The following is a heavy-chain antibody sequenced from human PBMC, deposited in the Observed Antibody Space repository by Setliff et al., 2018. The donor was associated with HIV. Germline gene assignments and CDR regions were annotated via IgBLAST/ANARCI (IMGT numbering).Heavy chain of an antibody. Sequence: ASVKVSCKASGYTFTNYDISWVRQAPGQGLEWMGWINPNSGGTDYAQKFQGRVTMTRDTSISTAYMELSRLRSDDTAVYYCARDGDYGEYGAWGQGTLVTVSS. CDR2: INPNSGGT. CDR1: GYTFTNYD. D-gene: IGHD4-17*01. V-gene: IGHV1-2*02. J-gene: IGHJ5*02. CDR3: ARDGDYGEYGA.